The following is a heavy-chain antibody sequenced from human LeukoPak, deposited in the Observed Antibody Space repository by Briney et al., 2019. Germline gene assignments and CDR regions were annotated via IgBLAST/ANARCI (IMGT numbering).Heavy chain of an antibody. Sequence: ASVKVSCKASGYSFTTFGLNWVRQAPGQGLEWMGGIIPIFGTANYAQKFQGRVTITADKSTSTAYMELSSLRSEDTAVYYCAREWAAARGYFDYWGQGTLVTVSS. CDR3: AREWAAARGYFDY. J-gene: IGHJ4*02. CDR2: IIPIFGTA. V-gene: IGHV1-69*06. CDR1: GYSFTTFG. D-gene: IGHD6-13*01.